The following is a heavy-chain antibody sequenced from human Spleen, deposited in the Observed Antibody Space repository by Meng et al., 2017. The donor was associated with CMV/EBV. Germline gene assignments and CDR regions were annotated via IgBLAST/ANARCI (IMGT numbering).Heavy chain of an antibody. Sequence: GGSLRLSCAASGFTFSNYAMHWVRQAPGKGLETVSVISADGGTSHYADSVKGRFTISRDNARSTNYLQMNSLRVEDSAVYFCAKTPSNGYYSAHYIDYWGQGTRVTVSS. V-gene: IGHV3-23*01. J-gene: IGHJ4*02. CDR1: GFTFSNYA. CDR2: ISADGGTS. CDR3: AKTPSNGYYSAHYIDY. D-gene: IGHD6-19*01.